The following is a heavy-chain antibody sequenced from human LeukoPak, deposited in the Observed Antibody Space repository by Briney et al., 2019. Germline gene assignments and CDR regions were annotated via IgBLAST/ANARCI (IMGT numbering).Heavy chain of an antibody. Sequence: GGSLRLSCAASGFTFSIYAMSWVRQAPGKGLEWVSGISGSADSRYYADSVKGRFTISRDNSKNTLYLQMNSLRADDTAVYYCAKREGYGSIDYWGQGTLVTVSS. D-gene: IGHD3-16*01. CDR3: AKREGYGSIDY. J-gene: IGHJ4*02. V-gene: IGHV3-23*01. CDR2: ISGSADSR. CDR1: GFTFSIYA.